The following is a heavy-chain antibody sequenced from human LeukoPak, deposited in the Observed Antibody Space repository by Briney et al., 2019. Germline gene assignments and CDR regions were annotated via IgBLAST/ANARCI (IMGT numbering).Heavy chain of an antibody. CDR1: GFTFSNAW. CDR2: IKSKTDGGTT. V-gene: IGHV3-15*01. CDR3: TTDQTYCSSTSCYRYYFDY. J-gene: IGHJ4*02. Sequence: GGSLRLSCAASGFTFSNAWMTWVRQAPGKGLEWVGRIKSKTDGGTTDYAAPVKGRFTISRGDSKNTLYLQMNSLKTEDTAVYYCTTDQTYCSSTSCYRYYFDYWGQGTLVTVSS. D-gene: IGHD2-2*01.